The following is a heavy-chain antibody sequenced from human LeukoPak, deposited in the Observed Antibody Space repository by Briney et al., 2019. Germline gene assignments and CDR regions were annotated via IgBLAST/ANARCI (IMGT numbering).Heavy chain of an antibody. D-gene: IGHD6-13*01. Sequence: SETLSLTCTVSGGSISSHYWSWIRQPPGKGLEWIGYIYYSGTTSYNPSLTSRVTISVDTSKNQFSLNVRSVTAADTAMYYCARVVRDSNFYYYYYMDVWGKGTTVTLSS. CDR2: IYYSGTT. CDR3: ARVVRDSNFYYYYYMDV. J-gene: IGHJ6*03. V-gene: IGHV4-59*11. CDR1: GGSISSHY.